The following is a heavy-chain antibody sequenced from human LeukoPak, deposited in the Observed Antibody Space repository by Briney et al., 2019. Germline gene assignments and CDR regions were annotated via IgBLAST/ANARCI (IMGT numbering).Heavy chain of an antibody. Sequence: ASVKVSCTASGSAFTSHYIHWVRQAPGQPLEWIGVINPNGGTANYAQKFQGRVTMTRDMSTSTVYMELSSRRSEDTAFYYCARPKYGGYSMALDYWGQGTLITVSS. J-gene: IGHJ4*02. CDR3: ARPKYGGYSMALDY. CDR2: INPNGGTA. CDR1: GSAFTSHY. D-gene: IGHD5-12*01. V-gene: IGHV1-46*01.